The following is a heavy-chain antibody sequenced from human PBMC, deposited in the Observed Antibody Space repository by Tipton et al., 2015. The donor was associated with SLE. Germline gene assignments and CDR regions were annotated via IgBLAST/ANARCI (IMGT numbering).Heavy chain of an antibody. D-gene: IGHD3-22*01. V-gene: IGHV3-30*02. CDR3: ASKGIVVVRDYYYYGMDV. Sequence: SLRLSCAASGFTFSSYGMHWVRQAPGKGLEWVAFIRYDGSNKYYADSVKGRFTISRDNSKNTLYLQMSSLRSEDTAVYYCASKGIVVVRDYYYYGMDVWGQGTTVTVSS. J-gene: IGHJ6*02. CDR2: IRYDGSNK. CDR1: GFTFSSYG.